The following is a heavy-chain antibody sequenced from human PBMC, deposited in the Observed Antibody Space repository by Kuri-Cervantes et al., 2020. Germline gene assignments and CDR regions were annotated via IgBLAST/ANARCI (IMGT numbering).Heavy chain of an antibody. J-gene: IGHJ4*02. Sequence: GESLKISCAASGFTFSSYGMHWVRQAPGKGLEWVAVIWYDGSNKYYADSVKGRFTISRDNSKITLYLQMNRLRAEDTAVYHCAKNWGRSSAMSDYWGQGTLVTVSS. CDR1: GFTFSSYG. V-gene: IGHV3-33*06. CDR2: IWYDGSNK. D-gene: IGHD2-2*01. CDR3: AKNWGRSSAMSDY.